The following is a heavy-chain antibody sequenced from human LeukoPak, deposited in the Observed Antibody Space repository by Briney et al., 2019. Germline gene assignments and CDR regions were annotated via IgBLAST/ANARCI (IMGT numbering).Heavy chain of an antibody. D-gene: IGHD1-26*01. J-gene: IGHJ5*02. V-gene: IGHV4-34*01. CDR1: GGSISSYY. CDR2: INHSGST. CDR3: ATYSGSYR. Sequence: PSETLSLTCTVSGGSISSYYWSWIRQPPGKGLEWIGEINHSGSTNYNPSLKSRVTISVDTSKNQFSLKLSSVTAADTAVYYCATYSGSYRWGQGTLVTVSS.